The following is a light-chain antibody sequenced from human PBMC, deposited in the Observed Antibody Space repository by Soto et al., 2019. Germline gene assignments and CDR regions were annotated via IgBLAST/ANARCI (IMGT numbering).Light chain of an antibody. Sequence: QSALTQPASVSASPGQSITISCTGTSSDVGGYKFVSWYQHHPGKAPKLMIYEVNNRPSGVSNRFSGSKSGNTASLTISRLQPEDEADYYCLSYTSANTRVFGGGTKVTVL. J-gene: IGLJ3*02. V-gene: IGLV2-14*01. CDR1: SSDVGGYKF. CDR3: LSYTSANTRV. CDR2: EVN.